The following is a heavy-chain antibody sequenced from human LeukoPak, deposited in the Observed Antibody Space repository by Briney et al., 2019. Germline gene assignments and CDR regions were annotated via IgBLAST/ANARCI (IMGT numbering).Heavy chain of an antibody. Sequence: PSETLSLTCNVSGGSISSGGHYWSWIRQPAGKGLEWIGRIYTSGSTNYNPSLKSRVTISVDTSKNQFSLKLSSVTAADTAVYYCARGHAIFGVVPDWYFDLWGRGTLVTVSS. CDR1: GGSISSGGHY. CDR3: ARGHAIFGVVPDWYFDL. D-gene: IGHD3-3*01. CDR2: IYTSGST. J-gene: IGHJ2*01. V-gene: IGHV4-61*02.